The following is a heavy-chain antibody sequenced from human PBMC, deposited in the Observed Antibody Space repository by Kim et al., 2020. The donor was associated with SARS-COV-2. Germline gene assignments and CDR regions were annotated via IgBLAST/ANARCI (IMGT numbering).Heavy chain of an antibody. CDR2: ISSSSSYI. V-gene: IGHV3-21*01. CDR1: GFTFSSYS. J-gene: IGHJ6*02. Sequence: GGSLRLSCAASGFTFSSYSMNWVRQAPGKGLEWVSSISSSSSYIYYADSVKGRFTISRDNAKNSLYLQMNSLRAEETAVYYCARDSSTDGMDVWGQGTTVTVSS. CDR3: ARDSSTDGMDV. D-gene: IGHD6-13*01.